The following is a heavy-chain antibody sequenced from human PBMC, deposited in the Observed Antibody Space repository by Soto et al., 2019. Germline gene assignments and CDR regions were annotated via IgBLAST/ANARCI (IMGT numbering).Heavy chain of an antibody. CDR3: ATISPYDMDV. CDR1: GYTFTTYA. J-gene: IGHJ6*02. V-gene: IGHV1-3*01. Sequence: ASVNVSCKASGYTFTTYAMHWVRQAPGQRLEWMGWINAGNGNTRYSQRFQGRVTITRDTSASTAYMELSSLRSEDTAVYYCATISPYDMDVWGQGTTVTVSS. CDR2: INAGNGNT. D-gene: IGHD3-3*02.